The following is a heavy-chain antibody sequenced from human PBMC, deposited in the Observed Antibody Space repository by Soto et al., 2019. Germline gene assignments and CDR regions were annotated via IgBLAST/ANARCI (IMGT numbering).Heavy chain of an antibody. Sequence: ASVKVSCKASGYTFTSYDINWVRQATGQGLEWMGWMNPNSGNTGYAQKFQGRDTMTRNTTISTAYMELSSLRSEDTAVYYCARGEVGAYYDILTGSDAFDIWGQGTMVTVSS. CDR3: ARGEVGAYYDILTGSDAFDI. D-gene: IGHD3-9*01. J-gene: IGHJ3*02. V-gene: IGHV1-8*01. CDR2: MNPNSGNT. CDR1: GYTFTSYD.